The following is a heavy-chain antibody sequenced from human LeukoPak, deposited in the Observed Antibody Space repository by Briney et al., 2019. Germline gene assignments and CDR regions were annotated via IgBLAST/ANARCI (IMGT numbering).Heavy chain of an antibody. CDR3: AKGYSSSAGLGGY. V-gene: IGHV3-23*01. D-gene: IGHD6-6*01. Sequence: GGSLRLSCAASGFTFSSYAMSWVRQAPGKGLEWVSTISGSGGNTYYADSVKGRFTISRDNSKNTRYLQMNSLRAEDTGVYYCAKGYSSSAGLGGYWGQGTLVTVSS. CDR1: GFTFSSYA. CDR2: ISGSGGNT. J-gene: IGHJ4*02.